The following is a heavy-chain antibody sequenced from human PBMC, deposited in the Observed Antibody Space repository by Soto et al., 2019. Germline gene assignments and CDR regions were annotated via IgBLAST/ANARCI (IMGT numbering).Heavy chain of an antibody. D-gene: IGHD3-10*01. CDR3: ARVGIYGSVSYYFDY. CDR2: IYSGGST. V-gene: IGHV3-66*01. CDR1: GFTVSSNY. J-gene: IGHJ4*02. Sequence: EVQLVESGGGLVQPGGSLRLSCAASGFTVSSNYMSWVRQAPGKGLEWVSVIYSGGSTYYADSVKSRFTISRDNSKNTLYLQMNILRAEDTAVYCCARVGIYGSVSYYFDYWGQGTLVTVSS.